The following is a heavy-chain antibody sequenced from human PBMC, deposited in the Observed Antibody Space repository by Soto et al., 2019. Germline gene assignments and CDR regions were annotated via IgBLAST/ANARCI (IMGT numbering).Heavy chain of an antibody. CDR1: GFSLCNSGMC. CDR3: AHYSSTCSFDY. V-gene: IGHV2-5*02. CDR2: IYWDDDK. Sequence: QITLKESGPTLVKPTQPLTLTCTFSGFSLCNSGMCVGWIRQPPGKALEWLALIYWDDDKRYSPSLKSRLTITKDTSKNQVVRTMTNMDPVYTATYYCAHYSSTCSFDYCGQGTLVTVSS. D-gene: IGHD6-13*01. J-gene: IGHJ4*02.